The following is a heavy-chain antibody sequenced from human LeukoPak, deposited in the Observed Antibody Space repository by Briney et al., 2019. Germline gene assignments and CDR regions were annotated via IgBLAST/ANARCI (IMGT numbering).Heavy chain of an antibody. CDR3: AREVGATHYYYYYYMDV. J-gene: IGHJ6*03. D-gene: IGHD1-26*01. CDR1: GFTFSSYE. CDR2: ISSSGSTI. V-gene: IGHV3-48*03. Sequence: PGGSLRLSCAASGFTFSSYEMNWVRQAPGKGLEWVSYISSSGSTIYYADSVKGRFTISRDNAKNSLYLQMNSLRAEDAAVYYCAREVGATHYYYYYYMDVWGKGTTVTVSS.